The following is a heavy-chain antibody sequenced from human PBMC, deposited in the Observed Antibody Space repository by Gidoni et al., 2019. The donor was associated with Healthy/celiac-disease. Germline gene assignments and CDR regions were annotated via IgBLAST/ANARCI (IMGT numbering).Heavy chain of an antibody. Sequence: EVQLLASGGGLVQPGGSLRLSCAASALTFSSYAMSWVRQAPGKGLEWVSAISGSGGSTYYADSVKGRFTISRDNSKNTLYLKMNSLRAEDTAVYYCAKGGVIAVAGNYYYGMDVWGQGTTVTVSS. CDR1: ALTFSSYA. D-gene: IGHD6-19*01. CDR2: ISGSGGST. J-gene: IGHJ6*02. CDR3: AKGGVIAVAGNYYYGMDV. V-gene: IGHV3-23*01.